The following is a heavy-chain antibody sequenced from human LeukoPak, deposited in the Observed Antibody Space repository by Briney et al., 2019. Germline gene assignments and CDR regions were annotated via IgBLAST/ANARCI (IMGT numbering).Heavy chain of an antibody. CDR3: ARMRVRGVISNY. D-gene: IGHD3-10*01. V-gene: IGHV4-34*01. CDR1: GGSFSGYY. Sequence: SETLSLTCAVYGGSFSGYYWSWIRQPPGKGLEWIGEINHSGSTNHNPSLKSRVTISVDTSKNQFSLKLSSVTAADTAVYYCARMRVRGVISNYWGQGTLVTVSS. J-gene: IGHJ4*02. CDR2: INHSGST.